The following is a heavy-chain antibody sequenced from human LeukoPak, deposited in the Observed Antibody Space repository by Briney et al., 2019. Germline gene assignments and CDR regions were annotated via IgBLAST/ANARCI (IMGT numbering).Heavy chain of an antibody. CDR1: GFTFTSYS. CDR3: AKAAGGRDYYYSY. Sequence: GGSLRLSCAASGFTFTSYSMNWVRRAPGKGLEWVSSISTSGTYIYYADSVKGRFTISRDNAKNSLDLQMNSLRAEDTAVYYCAKAAGGRDYYYSYWGQGTLVTVSS. D-gene: IGHD3-10*01. J-gene: IGHJ4*02. V-gene: IGHV3-21*01. CDR2: ISTSGTYI.